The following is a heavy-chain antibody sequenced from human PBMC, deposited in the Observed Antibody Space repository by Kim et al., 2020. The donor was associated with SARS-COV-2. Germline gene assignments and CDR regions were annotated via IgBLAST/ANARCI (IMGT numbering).Heavy chain of an antibody. V-gene: IGHV3-53*01. CDR1: GFTVSSNY. Sequence: GGSLRLSCAASGFTVSSNYMSWVRQAPGKGLEWVSVIYSGGSTYYADSVKGRFTISRDNSKNTLYLQMNSLRAEDTAVYYCARGDDYDILTGYPSPYDYWGQGTLVTVSS. CDR2: IYSGGST. J-gene: IGHJ4*02. CDR3: ARGDDYDILTGYPSPYDY. D-gene: IGHD3-9*01.